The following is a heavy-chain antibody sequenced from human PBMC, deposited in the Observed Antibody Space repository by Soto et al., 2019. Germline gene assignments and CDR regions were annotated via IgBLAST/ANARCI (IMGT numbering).Heavy chain of an antibody. D-gene: IGHD3-9*01. CDR1: GFTFSSYG. V-gene: IGHV3-33*01. J-gene: IGHJ4*02. Sequence: GGSLRLSCAASGFTFSSYGMHWVRQAPGKGLEWVAVIWYDGSNKYYADSVKGRFTISRDNSKNTLYLQMNSLRAEDTAVYYCATYTHFDWLPFDYWGQGTLVTVSS. CDR2: IWYDGSNK. CDR3: ATYTHFDWLPFDY.